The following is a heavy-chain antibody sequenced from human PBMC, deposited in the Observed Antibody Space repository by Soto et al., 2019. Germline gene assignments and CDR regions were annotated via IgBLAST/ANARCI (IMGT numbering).Heavy chain of an antibody. CDR2: ISAYNGNT. D-gene: IGHD3-22*01. J-gene: IGHJ4*02. Sequence: ASVKVSCKASGYTFTSYGISWVRQAPGQVLEWMGWISAYNGNTNYAQKLQGRVTMTTDTSTSTAYMELRSLRSDDTAVYYCARDMYYYDSSGVTRFEYWGQGTMVTVSS. CDR1: GYTFTSYG. CDR3: ARDMYYYDSSGVTRFEY. V-gene: IGHV1-18*01.